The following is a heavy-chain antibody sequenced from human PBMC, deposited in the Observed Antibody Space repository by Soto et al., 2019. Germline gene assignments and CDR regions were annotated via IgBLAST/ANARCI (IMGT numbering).Heavy chain of an antibody. D-gene: IGHD6-19*01. CDR3: ARSVAVAGLDY. CDR2: ISYDGNKK. CDR1: GFTLSSYS. J-gene: IGHJ4*02. V-gene: IGHV3-30-3*01. Sequence: QVQLVESGGGVVQPGRSLRLSCAASGFTLSSYSMHWVRQAPGRGLEWVGVISYDGNKKYYRDSVKGRFSISRDTSNNTVHLHMNSLRPEDTAVYYCARSVAVAGLDYWGQGTLVTVS.